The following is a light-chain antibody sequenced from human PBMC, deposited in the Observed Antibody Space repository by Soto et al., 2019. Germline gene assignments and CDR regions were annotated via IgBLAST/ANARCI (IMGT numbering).Light chain of an antibody. J-gene: IGKJ5*01. CDR1: QAIRTA. CDR3: QQSYSTPIT. V-gene: IGKV1-39*01. CDR2: AAS. Sequence: IQLTQSPSSLSASVGDRVTITCRASQAIRTALGWYQQKPGKVPKLLIYAASTLQSGVPSRFSGSGSGTDFTLTISSLQSEDFATYYCQQSYSTPITFGQGTRLEIK.